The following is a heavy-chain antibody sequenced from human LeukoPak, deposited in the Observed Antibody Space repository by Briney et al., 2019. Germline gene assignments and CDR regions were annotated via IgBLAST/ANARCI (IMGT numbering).Heavy chain of an antibody. CDR3: ANDGSDGSNYRSHSFDN. CDR1: GFTFSGYD. CDR2: ISYDGSNK. J-gene: IGHJ4*02. D-gene: IGHD5-24*01. Sequence: GRSLRLSCATSGFTFSGYDMYWVRQAPGKGLEWVALISYDGSNKYYADSVKGRFTISRDNYKNTVYLQMNSMRAEDTAVYYCANDGSDGSNYRSHSFDNWGQGTLVTVSS. V-gene: IGHV3-30*18.